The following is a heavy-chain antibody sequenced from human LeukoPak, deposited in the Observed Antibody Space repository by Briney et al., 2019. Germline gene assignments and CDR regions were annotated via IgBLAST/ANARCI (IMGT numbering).Heavy chain of an antibody. CDR1: GFTFDDYT. J-gene: IGHJ4*02. CDR3: ARAPNYGDHHLLDY. V-gene: IGHV3-7*01. D-gene: IGHD4-17*01. CDR2: IKQDGSEK. Sequence: GGSLRLSCAASGFTFDDYTMHWVRQAPGKGLEWVANIKQDGSEKYYVDSVKGRFTISRDNAKNSLYLQMNSLRAEDTAVYYCARAPNYGDHHLLDYWGQGTLVTASS.